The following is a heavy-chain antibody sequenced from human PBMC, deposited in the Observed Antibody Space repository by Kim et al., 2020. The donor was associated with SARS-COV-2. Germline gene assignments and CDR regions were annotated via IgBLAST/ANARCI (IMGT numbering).Heavy chain of an antibody. Sequence: SETLSLTCAVYGGSFSGYYWSWIRQPPGKGLEWIGEINHSGSTNYNPSLKSRVTISVDTSKNQFSLKLSSVTAADTAVYYCARRGYCSSTSCYFRRWFDPWGQGTLVTVSS. D-gene: IGHD2-2*01. CDR2: INHSGST. J-gene: IGHJ5*02. CDR3: ARRGYCSSTSCYFRRWFDP. CDR1: GGSFSGYY. V-gene: IGHV4-34*01.